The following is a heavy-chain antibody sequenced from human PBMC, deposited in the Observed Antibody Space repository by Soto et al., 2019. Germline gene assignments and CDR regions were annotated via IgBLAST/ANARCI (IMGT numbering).Heavy chain of an antibody. CDR3: AKFFFFQAEDGIRDVRSVSAFLLNRSSDL. CDR2: ISGTGGTT. Sequence: GKGLEWASTISGTGGTTYYADSVKGRFTISRDNSRNTLHLQMNSLRAEDTAIYYCAKFFFFQAEDGIRDVRSVSAFLLNRSSDL. J-gene: IGHJ2*01. D-gene: IGHD3-10*02. V-gene: IGHV3-23*01.